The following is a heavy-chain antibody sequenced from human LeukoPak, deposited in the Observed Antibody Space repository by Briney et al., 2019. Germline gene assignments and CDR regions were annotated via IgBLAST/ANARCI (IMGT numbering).Heavy chain of an antibody. J-gene: IGHJ6*03. D-gene: IGHD6-13*01. CDR1: GGTFSSYA. CDR3: ASTVSRIDSSSWYSAYYYYYYMDV. V-gene: IGHV1-69*13. Sequence: SVKVSCKASGGTFSSYAISWVRQAPGQGLEWMGGIIPIFGTANYAQKFQGRVTITADESTSTAYMELSSLRSEDTAVYYCASTVSRIDSSSWYSAYYYYYYMDVWGKGTTVTISS. CDR2: IIPIFGTA.